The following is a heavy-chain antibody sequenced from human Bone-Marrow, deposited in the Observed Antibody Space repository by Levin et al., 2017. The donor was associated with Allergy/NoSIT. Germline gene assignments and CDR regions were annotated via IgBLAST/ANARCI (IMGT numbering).Heavy chain of an antibody. J-gene: IGHJ4*02. CDR1: GYTFTSYG. D-gene: IGHD3-16*02. Sequence: GESLKISCKASGYTFTSYGISWVRQAPGQGLEWMGWISAYNGNTNYAQKLQGRVTMTTDTSTTTAYMELRSLRSDDTAVYYCAGDWRDYDYVWGSDPPIYWGQGTLVTVSS. CDR2: ISAYNGNT. CDR3: AGDWRDYDYVWGSDPPIY. V-gene: IGHV1-18*01.